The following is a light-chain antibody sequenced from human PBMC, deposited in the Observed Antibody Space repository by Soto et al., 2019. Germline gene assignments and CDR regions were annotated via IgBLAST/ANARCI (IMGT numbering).Light chain of an antibody. J-gene: IGKJ1*01. CDR2: DAS. CDR3: QQYSSYSGGT. CDR1: QSISSW. V-gene: IGKV1-5*01. Sequence: DIQMTQSPSTLSASVGDIVTITCRASQSISSWLAWYQQKPGKAPKLLIYDASSLESGVPSRFSGSGSGTEFTLTISSLQPDDFATYYCQQYSSYSGGTFGQGTKVDIK.